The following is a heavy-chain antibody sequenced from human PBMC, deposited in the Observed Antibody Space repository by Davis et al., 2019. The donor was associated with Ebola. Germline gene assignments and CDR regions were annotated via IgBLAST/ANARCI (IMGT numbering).Heavy chain of an antibody. Sequence: AASVKVSCKASGGTFSSYAITWVRQAPGQGLEWMGGIIPLFGTASYAQKFQGRVTITADESTSTAYMEVSSLRSDDTAVYYCARAQFPTTSDHWGQGTLVTVSS. CDR2: IIPLFGTA. V-gene: IGHV1-69*13. CDR1: GGTFSSYA. J-gene: IGHJ4*02. D-gene: IGHD1-1*01. CDR3: ARAQFPTTSDH.